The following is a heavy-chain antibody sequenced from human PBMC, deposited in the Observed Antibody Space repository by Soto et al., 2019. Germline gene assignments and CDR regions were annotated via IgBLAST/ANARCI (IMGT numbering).Heavy chain of an antibody. V-gene: IGHV5-10-1*01. J-gene: IGHJ4*02. D-gene: IGHD3-22*01. Sequence: PGESLKISCKGSGYSFTGYWISWVRQMPGKGLEWMGRIDPSDSYTNYSPSFQGHVTISAAKSISTAYLQWSSLKASDTAMYYCARQTYYYDSNANYQYYFVSWGQGTLVTVSS. CDR1: GYSFTGYW. CDR3: ARQTYYYDSNANYQYYFVS. CDR2: IDPSDSYT.